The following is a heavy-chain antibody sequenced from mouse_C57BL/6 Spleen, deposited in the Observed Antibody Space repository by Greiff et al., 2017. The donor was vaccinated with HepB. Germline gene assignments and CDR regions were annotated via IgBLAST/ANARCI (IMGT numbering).Heavy chain of an antibody. J-gene: IGHJ2*01. CDR1: GYTFTDYE. V-gene: IGHV1-15*01. D-gene: IGHD1-1*01. CDR2: IDPETGGT. Sequence: VKLQESGAELVRPGASVTLSCKASGYTFTDYEMHWVKQTPVHGLEWIGAIDPETGGTAYNQKFKGKAILTADKSSSTAYMELRSLTSEDSAVYYCTRTFLRSVFDYWGQGTTLTVSS. CDR3: TRTFLRSVFDY.